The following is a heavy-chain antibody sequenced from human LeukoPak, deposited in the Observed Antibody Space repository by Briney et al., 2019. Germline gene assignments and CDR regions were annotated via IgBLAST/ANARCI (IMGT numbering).Heavy chain of an antibody. V-gene: IGHV3-30*03. D-gene: IGHD6-13*01. J-gene: IGHJ4*02. CDR3: APRPGSWPYYFDY. CDR1: GFTFSSYG. CDR2: ISYDGSNK. Sequence: GGSLRLSCAASGFTFSSYGMHWVRQAPGKGLEWVAVISYDGSNKYYADSVKGRFTISRDNSKNTLYLQMNSLRAEDTAVYYCAPRPGSWPYYFDYWGQGTLVTVSS.